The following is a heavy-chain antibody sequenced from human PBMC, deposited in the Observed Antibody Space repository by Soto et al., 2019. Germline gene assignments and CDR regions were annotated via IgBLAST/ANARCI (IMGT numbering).Heavy chain of an antibody. D-gene: IGHD6-13*01. V-gene: IGHV5-10-1*01. CDR2: IDPSDSYT. CDR1: GYSFTSNW. CDR3: AKDPQQLIVYFDY. Sequence: GESLKISCKGSGYSFTSNWISWVRQMPGKGLEWMAIIDPSDSYTKYSPSFQGHVTISADKSISTAFLQWSSLRAEDTAVYYCAKDPQQLIVYFDYWGQGTQVTVSS. J-gene: IGHJ4*02.